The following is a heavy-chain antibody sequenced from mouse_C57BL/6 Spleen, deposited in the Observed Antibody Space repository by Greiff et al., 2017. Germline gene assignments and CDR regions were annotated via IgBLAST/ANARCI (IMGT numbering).Heavy chain of an antibody. V-gene: IGHV5-6*02. CDR1: GFTFSSYG. Sequence: EVMLVESGGDLVKPGGSLKLSCAASGFTFSSYGMSWVRQTPDKRLEWVATISSGGSYTYYPDSVKGRFTISRDNAKNTLYLQMSSLKSEDTAMYYCARRDSNFPWFAYWGQGTLVTVSA. CDR2: ISSGGSYT. CDR3: ARRDSNFPWFAY. J-gene: IGHJ3*01. D-gene: IGHD2-5*01.